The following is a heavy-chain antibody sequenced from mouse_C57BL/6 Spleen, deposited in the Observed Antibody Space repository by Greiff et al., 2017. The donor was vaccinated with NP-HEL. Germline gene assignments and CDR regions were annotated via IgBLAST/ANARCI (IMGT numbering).Heavy chain of an antibody. CDR1: GFTFSSYA. J-gene: IGHJ2*01. CDR3: ARLGYYD. D-gene: IGHD2-3*01. V-gene: IGHV5-4*03. Sequence: EVKLVESGGGLVKPGGSLKLSCAASGFTFSSYAMSWVRQTPEKRLEWVATISDGGSYTYYPDNVKGRFTISRDNAKNNLYLQMSHLKSEDTAMYYCARLGYYDWGQGTTLTVSS. CDR2: ISDGGSYT.